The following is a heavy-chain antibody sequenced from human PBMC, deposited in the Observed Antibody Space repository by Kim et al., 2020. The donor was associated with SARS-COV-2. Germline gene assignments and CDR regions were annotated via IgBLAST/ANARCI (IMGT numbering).Heavy chain of an antibody. D-gene: IGHD6-13*01. J-gene: IGHJ4*02. Sequence: GGSLRLSCAASGFTLSDYYMSWVRQAPGKGLECVSYISYSGSDIYYADSVKGRFTISMDIAKSSLYLQMDSLRPEDTAVYYCAKDILAAGLFFDYWGQGTLVTVSS. V-gene: IGHV3-11*01. CDR3: AKDILAAGLFFDY. CDR2: ISYSGSDI. CDR1: GFTLSDYY.